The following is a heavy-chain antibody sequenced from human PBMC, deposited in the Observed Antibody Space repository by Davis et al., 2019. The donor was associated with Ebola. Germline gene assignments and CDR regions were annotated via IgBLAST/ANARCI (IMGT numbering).Heavy chain of an antibody. CDR1: GFTFSTYA. Sequence: GESLKISCVVSGFTFSTYALHWVRQAPGKGLEWVAIISYDGRNKYYADSVKGRFTISRDNSENTLYPQMNSLTADDTAVNYCARAVFHEVLDYWGQGTPVTGSS. V-gene: IGHV3-30*03. J-gene: IGHJ4*02. CDR2: ISYDGRNK. D-gene: IGHD3-3*01. CDR3: ARAVFHEVLDY.